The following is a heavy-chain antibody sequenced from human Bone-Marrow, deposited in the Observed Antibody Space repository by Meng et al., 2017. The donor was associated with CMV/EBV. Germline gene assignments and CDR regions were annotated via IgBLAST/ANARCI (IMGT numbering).Heavy chain of an antibody. V-gene: IGHV3-21*01. Sequence: GESLKISCAASGFTFRSYSMNWVRQAPGKGLEWVSSISSSSSYIYYADSVKGRFTISRDNATNSLYLQMTSLRAEDTAVYYCARDRGSGSSSLGSYYYYSMDVCGQRTTVTVSS. J-gene: IGHJ6*02. D-gene: IGHD6-6*01. CDR1: GFTFRSYS. CDR3: ARDRGSGSSSLGSYYYYSMDV. CDR2: ISSSSSYI.